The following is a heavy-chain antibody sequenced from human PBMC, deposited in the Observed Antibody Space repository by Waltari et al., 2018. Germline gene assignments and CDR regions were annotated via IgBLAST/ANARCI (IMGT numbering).Heavy chain of an antibody. Sequence: QVQLVESGGGVVQPGESLRLSCAASGFTFNYYAMHGVRQAPGKGLGWVSVISYDGSDEYYADSMKGRFTISRDNSKNTLYLQMSSLRREDTAVYYCAFWLGEPYSENALDTWGQGTMVTVSS. D-gene: IGHD3-10*01. CDR3: AFWLGEPYSENALDT. CDR2: ISYDGSDE. J-gene: IGHJ3*02. V-gene: IGHV3-30*03. CDR1: GFTFNYYA.